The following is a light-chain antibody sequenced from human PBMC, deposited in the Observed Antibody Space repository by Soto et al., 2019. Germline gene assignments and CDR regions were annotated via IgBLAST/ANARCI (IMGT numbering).Light chain of an antibody. J-gene: IGLJ2*01. Sequence: QSALTQPASVSGSPGQSITISCTGTSSDVGAYIYVSWYQQLPGKAPKLLIYYDDLLASGVSDRFSGSKSGTSASLAISGLQSEDEGDYYCAAWDDSLDGVVFGGGTKLTVL. V-gene: IGLV2-14*03. CDR2: YDD. CDR1: SSDVGAYIY. CDR3: AAWDDSLDGVV.